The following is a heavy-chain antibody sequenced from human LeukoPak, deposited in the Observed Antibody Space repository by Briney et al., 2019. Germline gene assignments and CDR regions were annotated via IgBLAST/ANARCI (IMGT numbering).Heavy chain of an antibody. D-gene: IGHD3-22*01. CDR2: IYYSGST. J-gene: IGHJ3*02. V-gene: IGHV4-59*11. CDR3: ATGYYYDSSGYYGDAFDI. CDR1: GGSISSHY. Sequence: SETLSLTCTVSGGSISSHYWSWIRQPPGKGLEWIGYIYYSGSTNYNPSLKSRVTISVDTSKNQFSLKLSSVTAADTAVYYCATGYYYDSSGYYGDAFDIWGQGTMVTVSS.